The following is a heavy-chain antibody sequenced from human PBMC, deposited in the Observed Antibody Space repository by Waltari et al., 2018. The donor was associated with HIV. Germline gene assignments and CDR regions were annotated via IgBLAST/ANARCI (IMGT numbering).Heavy chain of an antibody. CDR3: VRDNHDFWSGHYFDS. J-gene: IGHJ4*02. CDR1: GFTFRDYY. CDR2: ISSSGGTT. Sequence: QVQLVESGGGLVKPGGSLPLSCAASGFTFRDYYMSWIRQAPGKGLWCLSYISSSGGTTYYAESVRGRFTISRDSAKHSLFLQMNSLRAEDTAVYYCVRDNHDFWSGHYFDSWGQGTLVTVSS. V-gene: IGHV3-11*01. D-gene: IGHD3-3*01.